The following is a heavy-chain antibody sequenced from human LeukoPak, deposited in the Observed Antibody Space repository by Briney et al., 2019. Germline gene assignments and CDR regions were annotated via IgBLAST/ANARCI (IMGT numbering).Heavy chain of an antibody. V-gene: IGHV1-46*01. J-gene: IGHJ4*02. Sequence: ASVKVSCKASGNTFTSYYMHWVRQAPGQGLEWMGIINPSGGSTSYAQKFQGRVTMTRDMSTSTVYMELSSLRSEDTAVYYCARGGRAYCSSTSCYSYFDYRGQGTLVTVSS. CDR1: GNTFTSYY. D-gene: IGHD2-2*02. CDR2: INPSGGST. CDR3: ARGGRAYCSSTSCYSYFDY.